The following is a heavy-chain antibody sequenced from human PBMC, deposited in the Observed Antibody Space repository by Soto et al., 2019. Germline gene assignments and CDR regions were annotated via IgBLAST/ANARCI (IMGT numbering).Heavy chain of an antibody. D-gene: IGHD3-3*01. J-gene: IGHJ4*02. CDR1: GYTFTSYG. CDR3: ARVSAPYYDFWSGYYHFDY. V-gene: IGHV1-18*04. CDR2: ISAYNGNT. Sequence: GASVKVSCKASGYTFTSYGISWVRQAPGQGLEWMGWISAYNGNTNYAQKLQGRVTMTTDTSTSTAYMELRSLRSDDTAVYYCARVSAPYYDFWSGYYHFDYWGQGTPVTVSS.